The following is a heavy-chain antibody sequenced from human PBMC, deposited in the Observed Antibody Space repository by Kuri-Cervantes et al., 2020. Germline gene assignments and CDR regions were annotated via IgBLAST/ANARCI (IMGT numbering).Heavy chain of an antibody. V-gene: IGHV1-18*04. J-gene: IGHJ3*02. D-gene: IGHD6-13*01. CDR2: ISAYNGDT. CDR1: GYTFTGYY. CDR3: ARDRDRNFIAAAGPDAFDI. Sequence: ASVKVSCKASGYTFTGYYMHWVRQAPGQGLEWMGWISAYNGDTNYAQKLQGRVTMTTDTSTSTAYMELRSLRSDDTAVYYCARDRDRNFIAAAGPDAFDIWGQGTMVTVSS.